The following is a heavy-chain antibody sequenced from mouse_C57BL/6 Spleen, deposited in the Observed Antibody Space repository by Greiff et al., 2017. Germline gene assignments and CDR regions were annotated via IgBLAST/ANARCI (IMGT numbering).Heavy chain of an antibody. J-gene: IGHJ4*01. CDR3: ARWVYYGSSPSKEGDAMDY. CDR2: IYPGSGST. V-gene: IGHV1-55*01. Sequence: QVQLKQPGAELVKPGASVKMSCKASGYTFTSYWITWVKQRPGQGLEWIGDIYPGSGSTNYNEKFKSKATLTVDTSSSTAYMQLSSLTSEDSAVYYWARWVYYGSSPSKEGDAMDYWGQGTSVTVSS. D-gene: IGHD1-1*01. CDR1: GYTFTSYW.